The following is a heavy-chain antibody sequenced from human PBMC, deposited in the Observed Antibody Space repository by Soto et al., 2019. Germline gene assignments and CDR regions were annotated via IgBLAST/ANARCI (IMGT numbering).Heavy chain of an antibody. Sequence: QVQLVQSGAEVREPGASVKVSCKASGYSFTSLDINWVRQTTGQGLEWMGWMQPSSGRTGYAQKFQGRVTMTRDTSINTAYMELRSLRSDDTAVYYCARVDYYDSSGYYGYWGQGTLITVSS. J-gene: IGHJ4*02. CDR3: ARVDYYDSSGYYGY. V-gene: IGHV1-8*01. D-gene: IGHD3-22*01. CDR1: GYSFTSLD. CDR2: MQPSSGRT.